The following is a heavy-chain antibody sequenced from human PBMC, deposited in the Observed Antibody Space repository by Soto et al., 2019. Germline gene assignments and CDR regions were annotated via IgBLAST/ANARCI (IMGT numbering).Heavy chain of an antibody. CDR2: INAGNGNT. CDR3: AREAGYCSGGSCYCDY. CDR1: GYTFTSYA. Sequence: QVQLVQSGAEEKKPGASVKVSCKASGYTFTSYAMHWVRQAPGQRLEWMGWINAGNGNTKYSQKFQGRVTITRDTAASADYRELSSLRSEDTAVYYCAREAGYCSGGSCYCDYWGQGTLVTVSS. D-gene: IGHD2-15*01. J-gene: IGHJ4*02. V-gene: IGHV1-3*05.